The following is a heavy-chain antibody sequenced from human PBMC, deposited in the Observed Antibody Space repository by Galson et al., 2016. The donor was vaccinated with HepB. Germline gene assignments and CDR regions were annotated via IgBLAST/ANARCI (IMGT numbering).Heavy chain of an antibody. CDR2: IIPVFGTA. Sequence: SVKVSCKASGATFSTYGFNWVRQAPGRGLEWMGGIIPVFGTANYAQKFQGRVTITADESTSTAYLELSSLRSEDTAVYYCARDLNPLGINAFDLWGQGTMVTVSS. D-gene: IGHD7-27*01. CDR1: GATFSTYG. CDR3: ARDLNPLGINAFDL. V-gene: IGHV1-69*13. J-gene: IGHJ3*01.